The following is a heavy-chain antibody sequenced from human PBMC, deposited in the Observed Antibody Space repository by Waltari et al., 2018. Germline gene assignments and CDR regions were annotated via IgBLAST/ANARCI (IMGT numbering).Heavy chain of an antibody. J-gene: IGHJ6*03. CDR3: ARGINYYYYYMDV. CDR1: GGSFKCYY. Sequence: QVQLQQWGAGLLKPSETLSLTCAVYGGSFKCYYWSWISQPPVKGLEWIGEINHSGSTNYNPSLKSRVTISVDTSKNQFSLKLSSVTAADTAVYYCARGINYYYYYMDVWGKGTTVTVSS. CDR2: INHSGST. V-gene: IGHV4-34*01.